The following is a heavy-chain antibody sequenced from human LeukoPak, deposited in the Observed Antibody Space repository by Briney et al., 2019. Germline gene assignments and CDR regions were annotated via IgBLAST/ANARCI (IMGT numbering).Heavy chain of an antibody. J-gene: IGHJ6*03. CDR2: MNPNSGNT. CDR3: ARRTAGSYYYYMDV. D-gene: IGHD3-10*01. Sequence: ASVKVSCKASGYTFTSYDINWVRQATGQGLEWMGWMNPNSGNTGYAQKFQGRVTITRNTSISTAYMELSSLRSEDTAVYYCARRTAGSYYYYMDVWGKGTTVTVSS. CDR1: GYTFTSYD. V-gene: IGHV1-8*03.